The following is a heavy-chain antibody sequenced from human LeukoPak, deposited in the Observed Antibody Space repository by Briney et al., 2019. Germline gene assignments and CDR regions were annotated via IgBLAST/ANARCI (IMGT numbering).Heavy chain of an antibody. CDR3: ARGPPAKPGTGYYYGMDV. V-gene: IGHV4-34*01. J-gene: IGHJ6*02. D-gene: IGHD2-2*01. CDR2: INHSGST. CDR1: GGSFSGYY. Sequence: SETLSLTCAVYGGSFSGYYWSWIRQPPGKGLEWIGEINHSGSTSYNPSFKTRVTISVDMSKNQFSLKLSSVTAADTAVYYCARGPPAKPGTGYYYGMDVWGQGTTVTVSS.